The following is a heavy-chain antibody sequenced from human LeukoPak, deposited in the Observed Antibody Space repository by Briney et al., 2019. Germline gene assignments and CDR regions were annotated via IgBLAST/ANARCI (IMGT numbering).Heavy chain of an antibody. D-gene: IGHD6-6*01. J-gene: IGHJ5*02. Sequence: SVEVSCKASGGTFSSYTISWVRQAPGQGLEWMGRIIPIFGTANYAQKFQGRVTITTDESTSTAYMELSSLRSEDTAVYYCARVGIVERQLDWFDPWGQGTLVTVSS. CDR3: ARVGIVERQLDWFDP. CDR1: GGTFSSYT. CDR2: IIPIFGTA. V-gene: IGHV1-69*05.